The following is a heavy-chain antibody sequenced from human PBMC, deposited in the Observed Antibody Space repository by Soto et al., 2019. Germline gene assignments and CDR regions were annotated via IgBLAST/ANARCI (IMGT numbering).Heavy chain of an antibody. J-gene: IGHJ6*02. CDR3: ARVRRITMVRGVIPYGMDV. Sequence: QVQLQESGPGLVKPSETLSLTCTVSGGSISSYYWSWIRQPPGKGLEWIGYIYYSGSTNYNPSLKRRVTISVDTSKNQFSLKLRSVTAADTAVYYCARVRRITMVRGVIPYGMDVWGQGTTVTVSS. D-gene: IGHD3-10*01. CDR2: IYYSGST. V-gene: IGHV4-59*01. CDR1: GGSISSYY.